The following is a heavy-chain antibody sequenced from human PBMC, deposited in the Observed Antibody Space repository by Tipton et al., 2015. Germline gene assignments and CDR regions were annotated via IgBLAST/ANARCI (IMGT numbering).Heavy chain of an antibody. D-gene: IGHD4-23*01. Sequence: RSLRLSCAASGFTFDDYAMHWVRQAPGKGLEWVSGISWNSGSIGYADSVKGRFTISRDNAKNSLYLQMDSVRPEDTALYYCAKDFYGGNSGIQLDYWGQGTQVTVSS. V-gene: IGHV3-9*01. CDR3: AKDFYGGNSGIQLDY. J-gene: IGHJ4*02. CDR2: ISWNSGSI. CDR1: GFTFDDYA.